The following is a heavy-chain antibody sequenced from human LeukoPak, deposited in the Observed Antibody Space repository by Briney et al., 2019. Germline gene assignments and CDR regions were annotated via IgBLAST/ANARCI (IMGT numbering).Heavy chain of an antibody. Sequence: SETLSLTCTVSGGSVSSDSYYWSWIRQPPGKGLEWIGYIDYSGSTNYNPSLKSRVTISVDTSKNQFSLKLSSVTAADTAVYYCARARVYSSTWSEFDYWGQGILVTVSS. J-gene: IGHJ4*02. V-gene: IGHV4-61*01. CDR1: GGSVSSDSYY. CDR2: IDYSGST. D-gene: IGHD6-13*01. CDR3: ARARVYSSTWSEFDY.